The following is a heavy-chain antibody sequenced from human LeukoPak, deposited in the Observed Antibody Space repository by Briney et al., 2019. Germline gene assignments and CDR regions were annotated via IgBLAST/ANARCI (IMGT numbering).Heavy chain of an antibody. CDR1: GGSITSSTDY. CDR3: AGVWWDYYDSSGYYGWYFDL. D-gene: IGHD3-22*01. V-gene: IGHV4-39*07. J-gene: IGHJ2*01. Sequence: KPSETLSLTCTVSGGSITSSTDYWGWVRQPPGKGVEWIGEIYHSGSTNYNPSLKSRVTISVDKSKNQFSLKLSSVTAADTAVYYCAGVWWDYYDSSGYYGWYFDLWGRGTLVTVSS. CDR2: IYHSGST.